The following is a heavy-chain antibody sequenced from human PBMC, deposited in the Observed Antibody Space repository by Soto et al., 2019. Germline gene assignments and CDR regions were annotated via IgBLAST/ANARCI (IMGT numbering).Heavy chain of an antibody. Sequence: QMQLVESGGGVVQPGRSLRLSCVTSGFTFSTTPMHWIRQAPGKGLEWVAVMSGDDTYKGYADSVKGRFTISRDNSKNTLFLQMNGLTTEDTAKYYCARERGSSGRAGWSDPWGQGTLVTVSS. D-gene: IGHD6-19*01. CDR3: ARERGSSGRAGWSDP. J-gene: IGHJ5*02. CDR2: MSGDDTYK. CDR1: GFTFSTTP. V-gene: IGHV3-30*04.